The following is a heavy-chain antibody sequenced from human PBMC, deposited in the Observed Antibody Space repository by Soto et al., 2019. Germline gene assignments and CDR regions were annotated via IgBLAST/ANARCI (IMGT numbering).Heavy chain of an antibody. CDR2: INPNSGVT. D-gene: IGHD3-16*01. CDR3: ARGDRQPGTYYDY. J-gene: IGHJ4*01. Sequence: QVQLVQSGAEVKKPGASVKVSCKASGYTFTGYFIHWVRQAPGQGLEWMGWINPNSGVTHYAQKFQEWVTMTRDTSSNTAYMELTSLRSDDTAVYYCARGDRQPGTYYDYWGRGTLVTVSS. CDR1: GYTFTGYF. V-gene: IGHV1-2*04.